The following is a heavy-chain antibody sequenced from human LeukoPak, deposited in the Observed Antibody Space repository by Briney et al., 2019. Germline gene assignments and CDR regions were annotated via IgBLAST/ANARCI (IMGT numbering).Heavy chain of an antibody. CDR2: VNSDGNST. CDR1: GFTFSSYW. CDR3: ARGARGNYFFDY. Sequence: QPGGSLRLSCAASGFTFSSYWMHWVRQTPGKGLVWVSRVNSDGNSTPYADSVKGRFTISRDNAKNTLYLQMNSLSAEDTAVYYCARGARGNYFFDYWGQGTLVTVSS. J-gene: IGHJ4*02. D-gene: IGHD1-26*01. V-gene: IGHV3-74*01.